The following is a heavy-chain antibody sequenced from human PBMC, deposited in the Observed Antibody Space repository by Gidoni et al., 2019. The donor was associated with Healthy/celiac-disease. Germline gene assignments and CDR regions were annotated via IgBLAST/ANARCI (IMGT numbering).Heavy chain of an antibody. V-gene: IGHV1-69*01. Sequence: QVQLVQSGAEVKKPGSSVKVSCKASGGTFSSYAISWVRQAPGQGLEWMGGIIPIFGTANYAQKFQGRVTITADESTSTAYMELSSLRSEDTAVYYCARAFQITMVRGGLDYYGMDVWGQGTTVTVSS. CDR1: GGTFSSYA. CDR3: ARAFQITMVRGGLDYYGMDV. D-gene: IGHD3-10*01. J-gene: IGHJ6*02. CDR2: IIPIFGTA.